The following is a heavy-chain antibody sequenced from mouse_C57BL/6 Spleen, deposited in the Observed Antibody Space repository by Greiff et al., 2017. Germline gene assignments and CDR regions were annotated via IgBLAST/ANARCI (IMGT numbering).Heavy chain of an antibody. CDR1: GYTFTSYW. V-gene: IGHV1-64*01. Sequence: QVQLQQPGAELVKPGASVKLSCKASGYTFTSYWMHWVKQRPGQGLEWIGMIHPNSGSTNYNEKFKSKATLTVDKSSSTADMQLSSLTTEDSAVYYYARPGDGNWYFDVWGTGTTVTVSS. CDR2: IHPNSGST. CDR3: ARPGDGNWYFDV. D-gene: IGHD2-1*01. J-gene: IGHJ1*03.